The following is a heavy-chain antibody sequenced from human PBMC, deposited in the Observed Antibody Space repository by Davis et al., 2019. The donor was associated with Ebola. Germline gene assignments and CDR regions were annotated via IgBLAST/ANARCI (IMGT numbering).Heavy chain of an antibody. CDR3: AKAQFDSSSSVRYYYYGMDV. V-gene: IGHV3-23*01. CDR2: ISGSGGST. D-gene: IGHD6-6*01. CDR1: GFTFSSYA. J-gene: IGHJ6*02. Sequence: GESLKISCAASGFTFSSYAMSWVRQAPGKGLEWVSAISGSGGSTYYADSVKGRFTISRGNSKNTLYLQMNSLRAEDTAVYYCAKAQFDSSSSVRYYYYGMDVWGQGTTVTVSS.